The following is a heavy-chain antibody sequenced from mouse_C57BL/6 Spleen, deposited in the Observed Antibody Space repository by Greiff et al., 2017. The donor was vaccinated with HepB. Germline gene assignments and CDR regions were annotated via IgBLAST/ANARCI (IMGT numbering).Heavy chain of an antibody. V-gene: IGHV1-80*01. CDR2: IYPGDGDT. J-gene: IGHJ4*01. CDR1: GYAFSSYW. CDR3: ARGVDY. Sequence: VKLMESGAELVKPGASVKISCKASGYAFSSYWINWVKQRPGKGLEWIGQIYPGDGDTNYNGKFKGKATLTADKSSSTAYMQLSSLTSEDSAVYFCARGVDYWGQGTSVTVSS.